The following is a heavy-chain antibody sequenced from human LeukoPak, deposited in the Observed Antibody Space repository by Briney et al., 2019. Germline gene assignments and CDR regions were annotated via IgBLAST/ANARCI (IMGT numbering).Heavy chain of an antibody. V-gene: IGHV1-69*04. CDR3: ARRIAVAGGWY. Sequence: ASVKVSCKASGGTFSSYAISWVRQAPGQGLEWMGRIIPILGIVNYAQKFQGRVTITADKSTSTAYMELSSLRSEDTAVYYCARRIAVAGGWYWGQGTLVTVSS. J-gene: IGHJ4*02. CDR2: IIPILGIV. CDR1: GGTFSSYA. D-gene: IGHD6-19*01.